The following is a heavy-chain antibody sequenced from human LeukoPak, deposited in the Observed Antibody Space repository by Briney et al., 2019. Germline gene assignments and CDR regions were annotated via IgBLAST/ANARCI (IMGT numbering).Heavy chain of an antibody. CDR2: ISGSGGST. J-gene: IGHJ1*01. Sequence: GGSLRLSCAASGFTFSSNAMTWVRQAPGKGLEWVSAISGSGGSTYYADSVKGRFTISRDNSKNTLYLQMNSLRAEDTAVYYCAKSPGYCSGGSCYLEYFQHWGQGTLVTVSS. D-gene: IGHD2-15*01. V-gene: IGHV3-23*01. CDR1: GFTFSSNA. CDR3: AKSPGYCSGGSCYLEYFQH.